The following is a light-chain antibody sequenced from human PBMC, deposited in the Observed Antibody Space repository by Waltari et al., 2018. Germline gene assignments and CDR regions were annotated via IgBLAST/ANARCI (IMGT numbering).Light chain of an antibody. Sequence: VLTQSPATLSLSPGDSATLSCRASPSLSTYLAWYQQKPGQAPRLLIYDASKSATGVPASFSGTRSATDFTLTISSLEPDDFGLYYCQHNSNGPLFGGGTTVEIK. V-gene: IGKV3-11*01. CDR1: PSLSTY. CDR2: DAS. J-gene: IGKJ4*01. CDR3: QHNSNGPL.